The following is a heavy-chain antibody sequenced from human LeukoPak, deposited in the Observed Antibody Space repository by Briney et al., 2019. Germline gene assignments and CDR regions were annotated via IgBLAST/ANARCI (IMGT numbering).Heavy chain of an antibody. J-gene: IGHJ5*02. V-gene: IGHV1-18*01. D-gene: IGHD2/OR15-2a*01. CDR2: ISAYNGNT. CDR1: GYTFTSYG. Sequence: GASVKVSCEASGYTFTSYGISWVRQAPGQGLEWMGWISAYNGNTNYAQKLQGRVTMTTDTSTSTAYMELRSLRSDDTAVYYCARGSPSNSPNWFDPWGQGTLVTVSS. CDR3: ARGSPSNSPNWFDP.